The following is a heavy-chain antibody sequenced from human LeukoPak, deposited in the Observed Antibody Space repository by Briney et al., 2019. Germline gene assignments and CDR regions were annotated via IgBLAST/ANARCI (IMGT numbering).Heavy chain of an antibody. D-gene: IGHD5-18*01. CDR2: ICYSGST. V-gene: IGHV4-59*01. CDR1: GGSISSYY. CDR3: ARLGYSYGYPAGDWFDP. Sequence: SETLSLTCTVSGGSISSYYWSWIRQPPGKGLEWIGYICYSGSTNYNPSLKSRVTISVDTSKNQFSLKLSSVTAADTAMYYCARLGYSYGYPAGDWFDPWGQGTLVTVSS. J-gene: IGHJ5*02.